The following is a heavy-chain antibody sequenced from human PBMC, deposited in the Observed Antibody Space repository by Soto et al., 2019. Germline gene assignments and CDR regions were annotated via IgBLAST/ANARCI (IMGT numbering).Heavy chain of an antibody. J-gene: IGHJ6*02. CDR1: GFTFSSYA. Sequence: QPGGSLRLSCAASGFTFSSYAMHWVRQAPGKGLEWVAVISYDGSNKYYADSVKGRFTISRDNSKNTLYLQMNSLRAEDTAVYYCARVFELELRYYYGMDVWGQGTTVTVSS. CDR2: ISYDGSNK. V-gene: IGHV3-30-3*01. CDR3: ARVFELELRYYYGMDV. D-gene: IGHD1-7*01.